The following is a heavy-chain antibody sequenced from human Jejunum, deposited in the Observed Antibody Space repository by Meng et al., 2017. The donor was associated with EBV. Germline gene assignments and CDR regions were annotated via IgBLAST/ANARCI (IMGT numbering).Heavy chain of an antibody. CDR2: ININTGYP. CDR3: ARVRPGGGWFDP. D-gene: IGHD2-8*02. Sequence: QVQLVQSGSELKKPGASVKVSCKASGYTFTSSGINWVRQAPGQGLEWMGWININTGYPTYAQDFTGRFVFSLDTSVSTAYLQITSLSTEDNAVYYCARVRPGGGWFDPWGQGTLVTVSS. J-gene: IGHJ5*02. CDR1: GYTFTSSG. V-gene: IGHV7-4-1*02.